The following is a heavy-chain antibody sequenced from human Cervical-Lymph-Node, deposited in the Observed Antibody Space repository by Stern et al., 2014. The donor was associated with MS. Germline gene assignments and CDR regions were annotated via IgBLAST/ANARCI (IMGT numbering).Heavy chain of an antibody. CDR3: ARAVRELGT. CDR1: GFTFSNYW. D-gene: IGHD1-7*01. V-gene: IGHV3-7*01. Sequence: VQLVESGGGLVQPGESLRLSCAVSGFTFSNYWMNWVRQAPGQGLEWVARLKTVGSEKSYVASVQGRFTISRDHAQNSPYLQMHSLRAEDTAVYYCARAVRELGTWGQGTLVTVSS. CDR2: LKTVGSEK. J-gene: IGHJ5*02.